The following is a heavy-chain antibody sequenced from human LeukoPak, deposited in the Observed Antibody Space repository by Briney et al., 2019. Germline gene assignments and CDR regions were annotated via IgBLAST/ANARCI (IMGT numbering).Heavy chain of an antibody. CDR1: GFTFSDYY. D-gene: IGHD5-18*01. V-gene: IGHV3-11*01. CDR2: ISSSGSTI. Sequence: SGGSLRLSCAASGFTFSDYYMSWIRQAPGKGLEWVSYISSSGSTIYYADSVKGRFTISRDNSKNTLYLQMNSLRAEDTAVYYCARDPGYSYGYDYWGQGTLVTVSS. J-gene: IGHJ4*02. CDR3: ARDPGYSYGYDY.